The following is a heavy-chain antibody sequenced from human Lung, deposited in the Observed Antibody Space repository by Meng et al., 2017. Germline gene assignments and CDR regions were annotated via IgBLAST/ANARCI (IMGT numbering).Heavy chain of an antibody. CDR1: GDSGTSNSAA. CDR3: ARSQQWLDS. Sequence: QVPPQQSGRGLVNPSQTLPLTCAISGDSGTSNSAAWYWIRQSPSGGLEWLGRTYYRSKRYNGYAVSGRSRITINPDTSKNQFSLQLNSVTPEDTAVYCCARSQQWLDSWGQGTLVTVSS. D-gene: IGHD6-19*01. J-gene: IGHJ4*02. CDR2: TYYRSKRYN. V-gene: IGHV6-1*02.